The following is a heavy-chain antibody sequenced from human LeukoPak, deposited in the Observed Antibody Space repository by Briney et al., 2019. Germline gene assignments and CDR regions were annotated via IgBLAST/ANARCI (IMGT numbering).Heavy chain of an antibody. D-gene: IGHD5-24*01. V-gene: IGHV3-11*01. Sequence: NPGGSLRLSCAASGFTFSDYYMSWIRQAPGKGLEWVSYISSSGSTIYYADSVKGRFTISRDNAKNSPYLQMNSLRDEDTDVYYCAREASYGYSRNDAFDIWGQGTMVTVSS. J-gene: IGHJ3*02. CDR2: ISSSGSTI. CDR1: GFTFSDYY. CDR3: AREASYGYSRNDAFDI.